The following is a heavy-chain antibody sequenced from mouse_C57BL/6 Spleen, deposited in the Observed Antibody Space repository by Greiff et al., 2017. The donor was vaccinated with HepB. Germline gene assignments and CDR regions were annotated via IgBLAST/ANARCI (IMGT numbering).Heavy chain of an antibody. V-gene: IGHV1-59*01. CDR3: ARGEASSLFDD. CDR2: IDPSDSYT. J-gene: IGHJ2*01. CDR1: GYTFTSYW. D-gene: IGHD3-2*02. Sequence: VQLQQPGAELVRPGTSVKLSCKASGYTFTSYWMPWVKQRPGQGLEWIGVIDPSDSYTNYNHKFKGKSTLTVDTSYSTAYMQLSSLTSEDSAVYYCARGEASSLFDDWGKGTTLTVSS.